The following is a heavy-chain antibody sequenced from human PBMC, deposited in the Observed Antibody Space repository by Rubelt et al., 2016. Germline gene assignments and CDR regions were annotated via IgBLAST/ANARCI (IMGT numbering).Heavy chain of an antibody. Sequence: QLQLQESGPGLVKPSETLSLTCTVSGCSISSSSYYWGWIRQPPGKGLEWIGYINYSGSFNYNPSLKGRVSISVDTSKSQFSLKLSSVTAADTAVYYCARLGDYYDSSGYWSKFDYWGQGALVTVSS. CDR2: INYSGSF. D-gene: IGHD3-22*01. J-gene: IGHJ4*02. CDR1: GCSISSSSYY. CDR3: ARLGDYYDSSGYWSKFDY. V-gene: IGHV4-61*05.